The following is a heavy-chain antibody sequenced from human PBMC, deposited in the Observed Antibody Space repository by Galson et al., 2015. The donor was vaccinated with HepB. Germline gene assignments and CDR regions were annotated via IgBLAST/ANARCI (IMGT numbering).Heavy chain of an antibody. Sequence: SLRLSCAASGFTFSHYAMTWVRQAPGKGLEWVSGLSGSGRTTNYADSVKGRFTISRDNSKNTVYLQLNSLRADDTAVYYCVRGDYDYEYLWGTYRGVFDYWGQGTLVTVSS. V-gene: IGHV3-23*01. CDR1: GFTFSHYA. J-gene: IGHJ4*02. CDR2: LSGSGRTT. CDR3: VRGDYDYEYLWGTYRGVFDY. D-gene: IGHD3-16*02.